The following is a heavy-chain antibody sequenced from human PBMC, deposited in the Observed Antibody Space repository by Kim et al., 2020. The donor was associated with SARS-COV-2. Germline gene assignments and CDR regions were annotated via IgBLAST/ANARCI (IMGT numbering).Heavy chain of an antibody. CDR1: GFTFGDYA. CDR2: ISWNSGSI. Sequence: GGSLRLSCAASGFTFGDYAMHWVRQAPGKGLEWVSGISWNSGSIGYADSVKGRFTISRDNAKNSLYLQMNSLRAEDTALYYCAKDRIVVVTANPRENGRDVWGQGTTVTVSS. CDR3: AKDRIVVVTANPRENGRDV. J-gene: IGHJ6*02. V-gene: IGHV3-9*01. D-gene: IGHD2-21*02.